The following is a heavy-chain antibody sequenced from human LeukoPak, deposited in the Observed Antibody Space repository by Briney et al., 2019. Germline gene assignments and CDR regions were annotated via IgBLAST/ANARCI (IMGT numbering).Heavy chain of an antibody. CDR1: GFTFDDYA. Sequence: GGSLRLSCAASGFTFDDYAMHWVRQAPGKGLEWVSLISWDGGSTCYADSVKGRFTISRDNSKNSLYLQMNSLRAEDTALYYCAKDKDYSYYMDVWGKGTTVTVSS. J-gene: IGHJ6*03. CDR3: AKDKDYSYYMDV. CDR2: ISWDGGST. V-gene: IGHV3-43D*03.